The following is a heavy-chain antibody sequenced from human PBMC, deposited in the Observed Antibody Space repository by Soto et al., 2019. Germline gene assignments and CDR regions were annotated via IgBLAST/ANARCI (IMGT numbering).Heavy chain of an antibody. J-gene: IGHJ4*02. CDR3: ARDHISVSVYYFEY. CDR2: ISAYDGHT. V-gene: IGHV1-18*04. Sequence: ASVKVSCKASDFTLTGYGITWVRQAPGQGLEWMGWISAYDGHTDYAQRLQGRVTMTIDTSTATAYMELRSLRSDDTAVYFCARDHISVSVYYFEYWGQGTLVTVSS. D-gene: IGHD6-19*01. CDR1: DFTLTGYG.